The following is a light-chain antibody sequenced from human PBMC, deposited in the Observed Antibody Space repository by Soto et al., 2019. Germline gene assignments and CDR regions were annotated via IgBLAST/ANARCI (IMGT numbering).Light chain of an antibody. V-gene: IGKV4-1*01. CDR1: QSVLYSTNNLNY. Sequence: DIVMTQSPDSLAVSLGERATINCKSSQSVLYSTNNLNYLAWYQQKPRQSPKLLISWASTRESGVPDRFSGSGSGTDFTLTISSLQAEDVAVYYCQHSYFTPQTFGQGTKVEIK. CDR3: QHSYFTPQT. J-gene: IGKJ1*01. CDR2: WAS.